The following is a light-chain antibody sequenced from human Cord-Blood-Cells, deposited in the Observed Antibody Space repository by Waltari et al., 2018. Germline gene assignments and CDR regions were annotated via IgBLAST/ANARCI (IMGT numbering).Light chain of an antibody. CDR3: QQYNNWT. Sequence: DIVMPQSPPTLSVSPGERATLSCRASQSVSSNLAWYQQKPGQAPRLLIYGASTRATGIPARFSGSGSGTEFTLTISSLQSEDFAVYYCQQYNNWTFGQGTKVEIK. J-gene: IGKJ1*01. CDR2: GAS. V-gene: IGKV3-15*01. CDR1: QSVSSN.